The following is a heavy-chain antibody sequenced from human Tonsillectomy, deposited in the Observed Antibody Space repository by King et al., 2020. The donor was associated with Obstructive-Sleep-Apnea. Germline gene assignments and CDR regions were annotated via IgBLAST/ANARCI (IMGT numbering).Heavy chain of an antibody. Sequence: TLKESGPALVKSTQTLTLTCTFSGFSLTSNGMSVSWIRQPPGKALEWLARIDWDDDKKYITSLKTRLTISQDTSKNQVVLTMTNMDPVDTATYYCARKKPWGYYVDYWGQGTLVTVSA. CDR2: IDWDDDK. D-gene: IGHD1-26*01. J-gene: IGHJ4*02. CDR3: ARKKPWGYYVDY. CDR1: GFSLTSNGMS. V-gene: IGHV2-70*11.